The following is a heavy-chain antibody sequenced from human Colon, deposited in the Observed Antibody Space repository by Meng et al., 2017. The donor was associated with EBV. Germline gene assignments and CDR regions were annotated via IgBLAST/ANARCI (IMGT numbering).Heavy chain of an antibody. CDR1: GRSLSGYY. CDR3: ARAFGYCSDSSCHRTLGY. CDR2: IEHGGSG. D-gene: IGHD2-15*01. J-gene: IGHJ4*02. Sequence: QLDLRPGGPVLVKAPETLTLTCGVRGRSLSGYYWSSISHFPGRSLGFIGDIEHGGSGNYHPSLRSRVTISVDTSKNLFIHNLHSVTAADTAVYHCARAFGYCSDSSCHRTLGYWGQGTLVTVSS. V-gene: IGHV4-34*01.